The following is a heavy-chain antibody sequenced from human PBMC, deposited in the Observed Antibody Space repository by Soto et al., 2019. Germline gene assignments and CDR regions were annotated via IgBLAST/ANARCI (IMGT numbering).Heavy chain of an antibody. V-gene: IGHV3-23*01. D-gene: IGHD2-2*01. Sequence: PVGSLRLSCAASGFTFQKYAMMWVRQAPGKGLERVSGISGSGSSTDYADSVKGRFTVSRDNSKSTLFLQMSSLRAEDTAVYYCAKRFCSKTSCYTLSVNNAMDVWGQGTTVTVSS. CDR3: AKRFCSKTSCYTLSVNNAMDV. J-gene: IGHJ6*02. CDR1: GFTFQKYA. CDR2: ISGSGSST.